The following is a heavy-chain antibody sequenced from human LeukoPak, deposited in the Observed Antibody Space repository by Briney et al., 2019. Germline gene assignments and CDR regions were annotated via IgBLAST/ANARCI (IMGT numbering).Heavy chain of an antibody. CDR2: IYTSGST. D-gene: IGHD3-3*01. V-gene: IGHV4-4*07. Sequence: SETLSLTCTVSGGSISSYYWSWLRQPAGKGLEWIGRIYTSGSTNYNPSLKGRVTMSVDTSKNQFSLKLSSVTAADTAVYYCARDFAYYYYYMDVWGKGTTVTVSS. J-gene: IGHJ6*03. CDR1: GGSISSYY. CDR3: ARDFAYYYYYMDV.